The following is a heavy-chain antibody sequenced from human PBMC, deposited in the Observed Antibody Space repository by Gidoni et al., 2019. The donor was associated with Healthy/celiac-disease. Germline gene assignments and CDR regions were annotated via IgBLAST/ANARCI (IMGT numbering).Heavy chain of an antibody. Sequence: EVQLLASGGGFVQPGGSLRLSCAASGFTFSSYAMSWVRQAPGKGMEWVSAISGSGGSTYYADSVKGRFTISRDNSKNTLYLQMNSLRAEDTAVYYFAKDEGSGVFDIWGQGTMVTVSS. CDR2: ISGSGGST. J-gene: IGHJ3*02. D-gene: IGHD3-3*01. V-gene: IGHV3-23*01. CDR3: AKDEGSGVFDI. CDR1: GFTFSSYA.